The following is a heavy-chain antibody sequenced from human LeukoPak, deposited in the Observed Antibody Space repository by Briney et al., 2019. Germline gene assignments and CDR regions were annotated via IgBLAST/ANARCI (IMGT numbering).Heavy chain of an antibody. Sequence: SETLSLTCAVYGGSFSGYYWSWIRQPPGKGLEWIGYIYYSGSTYYNPSLKSRVTISVDTSKNQFSLKLSSVTAADTAVYYCASPSTLYAFDIWGQGTMVTVSS. D-gene: IGHD2-2*02. V-gene: IGHV4-30-4*08. CDR1: GGSFSGYY. CDR3: ASPSTLYAFDI. J-gene: IGHJ3*02. CDR2: IYYSGST.